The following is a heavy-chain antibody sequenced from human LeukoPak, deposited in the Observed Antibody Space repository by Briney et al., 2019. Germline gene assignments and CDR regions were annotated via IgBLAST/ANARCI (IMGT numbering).Heavy chain of an antibody. Sequence: SGGSLRLSCAASGFTFSTYGMTWVRQAPGRGLEWVSAISGSAARTFYADSVKGRFTISRDNAKNSLYLQMNSLRAEDTALYYCAKDKSSGSYYNFDYRGQGTLVTVSS. V-gene: IGHV3-23*01. CDR2: ISGSAART. D-gene: IGHD1-26*01. CDR3: AKDKSSGSYYNFDY. CDR1: GFTFSTYG. J-gene: IGHJ4*02.